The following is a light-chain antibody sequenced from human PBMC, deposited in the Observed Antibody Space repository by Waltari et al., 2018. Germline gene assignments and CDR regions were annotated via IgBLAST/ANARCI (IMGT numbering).Light chain of an antibody. Sequence: EIMLTQAPGTLSLSPGERATLACRASQRISSYLARYQQKPGQAPRSLSYEASRRATGTPDRFSGSGSGTDFSLTISRLEPEDCAVYYCQKYESLPATFGQGTKVESK. CDR2: EAS. J-gene: IGKJ1*01. CDR3: QKYESLPAT. CDR1: QRISSY. V-gene: IGKV3-20*01.